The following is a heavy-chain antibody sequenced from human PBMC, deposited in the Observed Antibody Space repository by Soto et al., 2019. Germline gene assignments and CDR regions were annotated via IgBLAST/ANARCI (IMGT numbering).Heavy chain of an antibody. CDR2: ISSSSGST. V-gene: IGHV3-11*06. CDR1: GFTFSDYY. D-gene: IGHD6-19*01. J-gene: IGHJ6*02. Sequence: GGSLRLSCAASGFTFSDYYMSWIRQAPGKGLEYISYISSSSGSTNYADSVKGRFTISRDNAKNSLYLQMSSLRAEDTAVYYCARDGLSVAGKTYYYYGMDVWGQGTTVTVSS. CDR3: ARDGLSVAGKTYYYYGMDV.